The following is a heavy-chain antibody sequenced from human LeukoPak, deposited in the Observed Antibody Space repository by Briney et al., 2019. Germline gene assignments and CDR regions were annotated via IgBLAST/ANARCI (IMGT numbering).Heavy chain of an antibody. D-gene: IGHD2-2*01. CDR1: RYIFTGYL. CDR2: INPNTGGT. V-gene: IGHV1-2*02. CDR3: APTSVSYFDD. Sequence: ASVKVSCKTSRYIFTGYLMHSLRQAPGQGLEWMGWINPNTGGTNYAQKFQGRVTMTRDTSISTAYMELCRLRSDDTAVYFCAPTSVSYFDDWGQGTLVTVSS. J-gene: IGHJ4*02.